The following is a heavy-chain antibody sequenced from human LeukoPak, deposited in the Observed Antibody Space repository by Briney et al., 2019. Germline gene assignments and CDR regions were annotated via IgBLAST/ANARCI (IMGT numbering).Heavy chain of an antibody. CDR1: GFTFSSYE. CDR2: HSSSGSTI. CDR3: AELSITMIGGV. Sequence: SGGSLRLSCAASGFTFSSYEMNWVLQAPGKGLEWVAYHSSSGSTIYYADSVKGRFTISRDNANNSLYLQMNSLRAEDTAVSYCAELSITMIGGVWGKGTTVTISS. V-gene: IGHV3-48*03. J-gene: IGHJ6*04. D-gene: IGHD3-10*02.